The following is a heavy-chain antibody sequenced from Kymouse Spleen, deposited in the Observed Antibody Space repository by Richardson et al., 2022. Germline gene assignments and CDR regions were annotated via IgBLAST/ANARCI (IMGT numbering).Heavy chain of an antibody. CDR2: IYSGGST. V-gene: IGHV3-53*01. CDR1: GFTVSSNY. Sequence: EVQLVESGGGLIQPGGSLRLSCAASGFTVSSNYMSWVRQAPGKGLEWVSVIYSGGSTYYADSVKGRFTISRDNSKNTLYLQMNSLRAEDTAVYYCAREGSSSSWYFDLWGRGTLVTVSS. D-gene: IGHD6-6*01. J-gene: IGHJ2*01. CDR3: AREGSSSSWYFDL.